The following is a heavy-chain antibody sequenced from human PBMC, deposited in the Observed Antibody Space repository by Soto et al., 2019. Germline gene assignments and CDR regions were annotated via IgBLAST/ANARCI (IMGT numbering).Heavy chain of an antibody. CDR1: GFTFSTFD. Sequence: GGSLRLSCAGSGFTFSTFDIHWVRQAPGKGLEWVSGIGTLSDTFYAASVQGRFTLSRQNAKNSVYLQMNSLSAGDTAFYYCARGRSFSYDSTPPPMFDPWGQGTLVTVSS. J-gene: IGHJ5*02. V-gene: IGHV3-13*01. CDR3: ARGRSFSYDSTPPPMFDP. CDR2: IGTLSDT. D-gene: IGHD3-10*01.